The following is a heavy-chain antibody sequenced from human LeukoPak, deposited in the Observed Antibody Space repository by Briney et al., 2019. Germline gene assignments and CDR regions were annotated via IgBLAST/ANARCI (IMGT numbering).Heavy chain of an antibody. D-gene: IGHD3-9*01. CDR1: GGSMNSYY. V-gene: IGHV4-59*08. Sequence: SETLSLTCSVSGGSMNSYYWSWIRQSPGKGLEWIGHTYYSGSTNYNPSLKSRVTISVDTSKNQFSLKLSSVTAADTAVYYCARHVWLQPFDYWGQGTLVTVSS. CDR3: ARHVWLQPFDY. CDR2: TYYSGST. J-gene: IGHJ4*02.